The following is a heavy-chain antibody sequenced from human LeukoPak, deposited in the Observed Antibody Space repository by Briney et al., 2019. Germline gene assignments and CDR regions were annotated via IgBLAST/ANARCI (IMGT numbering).Heavy chain of an antibody. CDR1: GGSISSSSYY. V-gene: IGHV4-39*01. D-gene: IGHD3-22*01. Sequence: PSETLSLTCTVSGGSISSSSYYWGWIRQPPGKGLEWIGSIYYSGSTYYNPSLKSRDTISVDTSKNQFSLKLSSVTAADTAVYYCARGPITMIVVVPWFDPWGQGTLVTVSS. CDR3: ARGPITMIVVVPWFDP. CDR2: IYYSGST. J-gene: IGHJ5*02.